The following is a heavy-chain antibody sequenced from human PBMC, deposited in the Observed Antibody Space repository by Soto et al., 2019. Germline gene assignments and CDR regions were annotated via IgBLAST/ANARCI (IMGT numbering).Heavy chain of an antibody. Sequence: GGSLRLSCAASGFTFSSYGMHWVRQAPGKGLEWVAVIWYDGSNKYYADSVKGRFTISRDNSKNTLYLQMNSLRAEDTAVYYCAREGGYFDILTGYYGLDYWGQGTLVTVSS. J-gene: IGHJ4*02. V-gene: IGHV3-33*01. CDR1: GFTFSSYG. CDR2: IWYDGSNK. CDR3: AREGGYFDILTGYYGLDY. D-gene: IGHD3-9*01.